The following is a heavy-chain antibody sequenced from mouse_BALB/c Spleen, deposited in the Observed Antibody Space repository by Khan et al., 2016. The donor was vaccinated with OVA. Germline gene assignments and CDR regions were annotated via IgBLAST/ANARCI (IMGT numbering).Heavy chain of an antibody. V-gene: IGHV3-8*02. D-gene: IGHD2-14*01. Sequence: EVQLQESGPSLVKPSQTLSLTCSVTGDSITSGYWNWIRKFPGNKFEFMGYIIYTGSIYYNPSLKSRISITRHTSKNQNYLQLNSVTTEDTATYYCARSTYRYAFAYWGQGTLVTVSA. CDR2: IIYTGSI. J-gene: IGHJ3*01. CDR1: GDSITSGY. CDR3: ARSTYRYAFAY.